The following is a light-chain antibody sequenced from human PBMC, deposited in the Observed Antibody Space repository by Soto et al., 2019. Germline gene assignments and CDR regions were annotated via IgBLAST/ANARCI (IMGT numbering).Light chain of an antibody. V-gene: IGKV3-11*01. CDR2: DAS. CDR1: QSVSSNY. CDR3: QQRLNWPPG. J-gene: IGKJ1*01. Sequence: ESVLTQSPGTLSLSPGERATLSCRSSQSVSSNYLAWYQQRPGQAPRLLIYDASNRATGVPARFSGSGSGTDFTLTISDLEPADFGLYYCQQRLNWPPGFGQGTKVDIK.